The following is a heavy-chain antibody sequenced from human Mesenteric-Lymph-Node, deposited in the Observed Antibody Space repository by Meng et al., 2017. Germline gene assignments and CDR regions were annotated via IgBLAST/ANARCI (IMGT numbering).Heavy chain of an antibody. Sequence: ESGQGLITPSKPQFRTCAVSCSNRYSRIAFWSWNLSPPGKGLEWMGNFYYSGSSKHTPSLKSRSTMSIDSSKNQFSPMLSSVTATDTAVYYCSRGQYYCGQGTLVTVSS. CDR1: CSNRYSRIAF. CDR2: FYYSGSS. CDR3: SRGQYY. J-gene: IGHJ4*02. V-gene: IGHV4-61*01.